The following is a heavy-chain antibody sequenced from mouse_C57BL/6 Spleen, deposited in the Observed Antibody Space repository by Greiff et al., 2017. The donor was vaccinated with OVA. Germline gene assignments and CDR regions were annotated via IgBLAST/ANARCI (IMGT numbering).Heavy chain of an antibody. V-gene: IGHV2-5*01. CDR3: AKSSNWDGWYFDV. D-gene: IGHD4-1*01. CDR1: GFSLTSYG. Sequence: QVQLQQSGPGLVQPSQSLSITCTVSGFSLTSYGVHWVRQSPGKGLAWLGVIWRGGSTDYNAAFMSRLSFTKDNSKSQVFFKMNSLQADDTAIYYCAKSSNWDGWYFDVWGTGTTVTVSS. CDR2: IWRGGST. J-gene: IGHJ1*03.